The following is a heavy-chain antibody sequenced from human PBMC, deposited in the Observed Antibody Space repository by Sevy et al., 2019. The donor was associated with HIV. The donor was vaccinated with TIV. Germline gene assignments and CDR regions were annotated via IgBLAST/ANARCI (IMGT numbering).Heavy chain of an antibody. V-gene: IGHV3-30*18. CDR1: GFTFSSYG. Sequence: GGSLRLSCAASGFTFSSYGMHWVRQAPGKGLEWVAVISYDGSNKYYADSVKGRFTISRDNSKNTLYLQMNSLRAEDTAVYYCAKERLELRSGDDYYYGMDVWGQGTTVTVSS. CDR2: ISYDGSNK. D-gene: IGHD1-7*01. CDR3: AKERLELRSGDDYYYGMDV. J-gene: IGHJ6*02.